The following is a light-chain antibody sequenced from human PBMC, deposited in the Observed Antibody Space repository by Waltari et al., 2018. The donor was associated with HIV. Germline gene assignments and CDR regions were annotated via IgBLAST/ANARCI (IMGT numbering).Light chain of an antibody. CDR2: DSS. CDR1: QSIGSY. V-gene: IGKV3-11*01. J-gene: IGKJ4*01. CDR3: HHRSNWPLT. Sequence: EIVLTQSPATLSLSPGKRATLSCTASQSIGSYLAWYQQKPGQATRLLMYDSSNRASGIPARFSGSGSVTDFTLTISSLEPEDFAVYYCHHRSNWPLTFGGGTKVEI.